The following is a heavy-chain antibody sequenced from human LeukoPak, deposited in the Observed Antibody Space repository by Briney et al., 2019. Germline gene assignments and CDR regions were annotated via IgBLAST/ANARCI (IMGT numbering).Heavy chain of an antibody. CDR3: ARSYDFWSGPPFDP. CDR2: IYSKSGGT. Sequence: AASVKVSCKASGYTFTGHYMHWVRQAPGQGLEWMGWIYSKSGGTKYAQKLQGRVTLTRDTSISTAYMQLSRLRCDDTAGYYSARSYDFWSGPPFDPWGEGTLVTVSS. J-gene: IGHJ5*02. CDR1: GYTFTGHY. D-gene: IGHD3-3*01. V-gene: IGHV1-2*02.